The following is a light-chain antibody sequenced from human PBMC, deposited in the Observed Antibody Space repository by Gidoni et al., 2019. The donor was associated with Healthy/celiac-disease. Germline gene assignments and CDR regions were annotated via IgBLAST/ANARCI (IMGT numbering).Light chain of an antibody. Sequence: QSALTQHASVSGSPGQSITISCTGTSSDVGGYNYVSWYQQHPGQAPKLMIYDVSNRPSGVSTRFSGSKSGNTASLTISGLQADDEADYYCSSYTSSSTPVFGGGTKLTVL. CDR3: SSYTSSSTPV. V-gene: IGLV2-14*03. CDR1: SSDVGGYNY. CDR2: DVS. J-gene: IGLJ3*02.